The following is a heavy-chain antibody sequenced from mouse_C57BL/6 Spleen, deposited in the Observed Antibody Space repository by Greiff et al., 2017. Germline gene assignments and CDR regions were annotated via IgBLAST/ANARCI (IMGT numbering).Heavy chain of an antibody. V-gene: IGHV5-9*01. CDR1: GFTFSSYT. Sequence: EVQGVESGGGLVKPGGSLKLSCAASGFTFSSYTMSWVRQTPEKRLEWVATISGGGGNTYYPDSVKGRFTISRDNAKNTLYLQMSSLRSEDTALYYCARLRLRGYYFDYWGQGTTLTVSS. D-gene: IGHD2-4*01. CDR2: ISGGGGNT. J-gene: IGHJ2*01. CDR3: ARLRLRGYYFDY.